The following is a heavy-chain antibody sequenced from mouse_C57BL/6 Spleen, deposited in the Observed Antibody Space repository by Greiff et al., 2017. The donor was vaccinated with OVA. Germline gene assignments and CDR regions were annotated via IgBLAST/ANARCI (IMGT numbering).Heavy chain of an antibody. J-gene: IGHJ3*01. CDR1: GYTFTDYY. CDR2: INPNNGGT. CDR3: ARTRQLRLPWFAY. Sequence: EVQLQQSGPELVKPGASVKISCKASGYTFTDYYMNWVKQSHGKSLEWIGDINPNNGGTSYNQKFKGKATLTVDKSSSTAYMELRSLTSEDSAVYDCARTRQLRLPWFAYWGQGTLVTVSA. D-gene: IGHD3-2*02. V-gene: IGHV1-26*01.